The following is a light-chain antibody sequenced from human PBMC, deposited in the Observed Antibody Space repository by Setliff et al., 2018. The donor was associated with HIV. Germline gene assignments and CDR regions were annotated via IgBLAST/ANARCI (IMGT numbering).Light chain of an antibody. CDR1: SSDVGGYNY. CDR3: SSYTSTNTLVV. V-gene: IGLV2-14*03. CDR2: DVS. Sequence: QSALTQPASVSGSPGQSITISCTGTSSDVGGYNYVSWYQQHPGKAPKLMIYDVSNRPSGVSNRFSGSKSGNTASLTISGLQAEDEADYYCSSYTSTNTLVVFGGGTK. J-gene: IGLJ2*01.